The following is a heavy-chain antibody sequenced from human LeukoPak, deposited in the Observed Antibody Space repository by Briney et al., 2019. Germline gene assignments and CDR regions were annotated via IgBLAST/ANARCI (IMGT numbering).Heavy chain of an antibody. J-gene: IGHJ4*02. CDR1: GYSFSNYH. D-gene: IGHD1-26*01. V-gene: IGHV1-46*01. CDR3: AREVRTGIGATDY. CDR2: MAPRDDGA. Sequence: ASVKLSCKTSGYSFSNYHVHWVRQAPGQGLEWVGIMAPRDDGATYAQKFQGRVAMTRDTSTRTLYMDLSSLRPEDTAVYYCAREVRTGIGATDYWGQGTLVTVSS.